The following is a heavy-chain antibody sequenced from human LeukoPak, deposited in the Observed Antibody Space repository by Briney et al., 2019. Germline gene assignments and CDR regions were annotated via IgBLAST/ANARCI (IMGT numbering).Heavy chain of an antibody. J-gene: IGHJ4*02. CDR3: AREHGGGSESLDY. V-gene: IGHV4-34*01. CDR2: INHSGST. CDR1: GGSFSGYY. D-gene: IGHD3-10*01. Sequence: PSETLSLTCAVYGGSFSGYYWSWIRQPPGKGLEWIGEINHSGSTNYNPSLKSRVTISVDTSKNQFSLKLSSVTAADTAVYYCAREHGGGSESLDYWGQGTLVTVSS.